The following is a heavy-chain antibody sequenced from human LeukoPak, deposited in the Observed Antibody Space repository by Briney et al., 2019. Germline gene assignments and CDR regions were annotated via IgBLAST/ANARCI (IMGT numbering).Heavy chain of an antibody. CDR1: GGSISSSSYY. V-gene: IGHV4-39*01. D-gene: IGHD6-6*01. CDR3: ASSSRGSSSSDY. CDR2: IYYSGST. J-gene: IGHJ4*02. Sequence: SETLSLTCTVSGGSISSSSYYWGWIRQPPGKGLEWIGSIYYSGSTYYNPSLKSRVTISVDTSKNQFSLKLSSVTAADTAVYYCASSSRGSSSSDYWGQGTPVTVSS.